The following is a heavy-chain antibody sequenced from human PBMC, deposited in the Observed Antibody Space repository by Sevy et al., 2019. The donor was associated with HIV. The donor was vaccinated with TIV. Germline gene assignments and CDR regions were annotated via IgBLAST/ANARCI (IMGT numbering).Heavy chain of an antibody. Sequence: ASVKVSCKVSGYTLSELSMHWVRLAPGKGLEWMGSFDPEDEETTYAQKFQGRVTMTEDKSTDTAYMELSSLGSEDTAVYYCATTKDYYDSSGSPFDYWGQGTLVTVSS. CDR1: GYTLSELS. D-gene: IGHD3-22*01. CDR2: FDPEDEET. V-gene: IGHV1-24*01. CDR3: ATTKDYYDSSGSPFDY. J-gene: IGHJ4*02.